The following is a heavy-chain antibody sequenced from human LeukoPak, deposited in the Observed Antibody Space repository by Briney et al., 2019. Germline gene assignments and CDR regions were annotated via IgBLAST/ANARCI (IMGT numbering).Heavy chain of an antibody. CDR3: AKDMRGGAWFGELYPSNWFDP. J-gene: IGHJ5*02. D-gene: IGHD3-10*01. CDR2: ISGSGGST. Sequence: GGSLRFSCAASGFTFSSYAMSWVRQAPGKGLEWDSAISGSGGSTYYADSVKGRFTISRDNSKNTLYLQMNSLRAEDTAVYYCAKDMRGGAWFGELYPSNWFDPWGQGTLVTVSS. CDR1: GFTFSSYA. V-gene: IGHV3-23*01.